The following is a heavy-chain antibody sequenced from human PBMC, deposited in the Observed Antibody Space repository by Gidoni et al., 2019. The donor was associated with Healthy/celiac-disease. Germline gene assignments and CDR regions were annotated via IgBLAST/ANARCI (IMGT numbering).Heavy chain of an antibody. CDR1: GFTFSSYS. J-gene: IGHJ4*02. CDR3: ARDSGDPPDY. Sequence: EVQLVESGGGLVKPGGSLRLSCAASGFTFSSYSMNWVRQAPGKGLDWFSYISSSSSYIYYADSVKGRFTISRDNAKNSLYLQMNSLRAEDTAVYYCARDSGDPPDYWGQGTLVTVSS. V-gene: IGHV3-21*01. D-gene: IGHD4-17*01. CDR2: ISSSSSYI.